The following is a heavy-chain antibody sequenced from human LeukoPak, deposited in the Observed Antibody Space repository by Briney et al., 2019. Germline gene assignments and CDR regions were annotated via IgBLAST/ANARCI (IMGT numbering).Heavy chain of an antibody. CDR1: GFALSTTGVG. CDR2: IYWDDDK. V-gene: IGHV2-5*02. CDR3: AHRGGSGTYYDYGFDY. D-gene: IGHD3-10*01. J-gene: IGHJ4*02. Sequence: ESGPTLLHPTPPLTLTGSFSGFALSTTGVGVGWIRQPPGKALEWLALIYWDDDKRYTPSLMNRLTITKDTSRNQVVLTMTNTDPVDTATYYCAHRGGSGTYYDYGFDYWGQGTLVTVSS.